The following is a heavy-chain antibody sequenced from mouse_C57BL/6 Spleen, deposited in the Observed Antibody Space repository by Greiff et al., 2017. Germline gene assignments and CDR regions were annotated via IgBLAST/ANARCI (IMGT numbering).Heavy chain of an antibody. CDR1: GYTFTDYN. CDR3: ARGEDFAY. V-gene: IGHV1-18*01. J-gene: IGHJ3*01. Sequence: VQLQQSGPELVKPGASVKIPCKASGYTFTDYNMDWVKQSHGKSLEWIGDINPNNGGTIYNQKFKGKATLTVDKSSSTAYMELRSLTSEVTAVYDCARGEDFAYWGQGTLVTVSA. CDR2: INPNNGGT.